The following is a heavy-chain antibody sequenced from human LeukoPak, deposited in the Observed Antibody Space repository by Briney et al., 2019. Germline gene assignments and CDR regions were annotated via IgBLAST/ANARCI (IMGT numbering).Heavy chain of an antibody. CDR3: AREYYYGSGSYFH. CDR2: INPNSGGT. D-gene: IGHD3-10*01. Sequence: ASVKVSCKXSGYTFTGYYMHWVRQAPRQGLEWMGRINPNSGGTNYAQKFQGRVTMTRGTSISTAYMELSRLRSDDTAVYYCAREYYYGSGSYFHWGQGTLVTVSS. V-gene: IGHV1-2*06. J-gene: IGHJ4*02. CDR1: GYTFTGYY.